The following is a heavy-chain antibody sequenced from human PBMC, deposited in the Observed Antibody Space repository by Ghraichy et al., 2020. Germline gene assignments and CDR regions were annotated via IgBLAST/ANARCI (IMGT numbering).Heavy chain of an antibody. Sequence: SETLSLTCAVYGGSFSGYYWSWIRQPPGKGLEWIGEINHSGSTNYNPSLKSRVTISVDTSKNQFSLKLSSVTAADTAVYYCARGRVVHYDFWSGYFYYWGQGTLVTVSS. D-gene: IGHD3-3*01. V-gene: IGHV4-34*01. CDR3: ARGRVVHYDFWSGYFYY. CDR2: INHSGST. CDR1: GGSFSGYY. J-gene: IGHJ4*02.